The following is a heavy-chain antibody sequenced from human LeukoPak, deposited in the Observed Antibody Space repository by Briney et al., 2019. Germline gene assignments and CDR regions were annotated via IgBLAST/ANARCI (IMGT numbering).Heavy chain of an antibody. D-gene: IGHD3-10*01. Sequence: GGSLRLSCAVSGFTFSNYGMHWVRQAPGKGLEWVAVISYDGDNQYYADSVKGRFTISRDNSKNTLYLQMNSLRGEDTAVYYCARGHGLSGLRRYYFDYWGQGTLVTVSS. CDR1: GFTFSNYG. J-gene: IGHJ4*02. CDR2: ISYDGDNQ. CDR3: ARGHGLSGLRRYYFDY. V-gene: IGHV3-30*03.